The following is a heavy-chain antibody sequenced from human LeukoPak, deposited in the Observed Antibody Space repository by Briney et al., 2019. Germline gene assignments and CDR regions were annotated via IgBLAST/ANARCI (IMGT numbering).Heavy chain of an antibody. Sequence: ASVKVSCKVYGYRFTDNAINWVRQAPGQGLERMGWINTITGKSAYAQGFTGRYVFSSDTSVSTAYLEINSLKAEDAAVYYCARDPPRAAAGTDYWGQGTLVTVSS. CDR2: INTITGKS. J-gene: IGHJ4*02. V-gene: IGHV7-4-1*02. D-gene: IGHD6-13*01. CDR1: GYRFTDNA. CDR3: ARDPPRAAAGTDY.